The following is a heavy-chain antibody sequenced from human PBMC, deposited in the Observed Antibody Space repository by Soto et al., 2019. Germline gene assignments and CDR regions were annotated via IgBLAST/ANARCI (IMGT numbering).Heavy chain of an antibody. CDR3: ARDLKEYCSDGKCNWFDP. CDR1: GGSISSSSFH. V-gene: IGHV4-39*07. Sequence: SETLSLTCTVSGGSISSSSFHWGWIRQPPGKGLEWIGNIYYSGSTYYSPSLKSRVTISFDASKNQISLQVRSATAADAAVYYCARDLKEYCSDGKCNWFDPWGQGTLVTVSS. D-gene: IGHD2-15*01. CDR2: IYYSGST. J-gene: IGHJ5*02.